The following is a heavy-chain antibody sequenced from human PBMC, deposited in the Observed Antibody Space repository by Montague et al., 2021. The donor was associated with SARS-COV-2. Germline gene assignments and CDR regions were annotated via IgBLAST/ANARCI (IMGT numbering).Heavy chain of an antibody. D-gene: IGHD1-14*01. CDR1: GDSVSINSAA. CDR2: SYFRSRWFN. V-gene: IGHV6-1*01. J-gene: IGHJ6*03. Sequence: CAISGDSVSINSAAWNWIRQSPSSGLDRLGRSYFRSRWFNDYAVSIRSRITINPDTSKNQFSLQLNSVTPEDTAVYYCARATEWRGYYYYYYMDVWGKGTTVTVSS. CDR3: ARATEWRGYYYYYYMDV.